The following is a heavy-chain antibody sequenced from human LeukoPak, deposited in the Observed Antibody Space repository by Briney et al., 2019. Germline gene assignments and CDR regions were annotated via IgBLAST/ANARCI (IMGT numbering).Heavy chain of an antibody. CDR2: IYYSGST. D-gene: IGHD2-21*02. Sequence: PSQTLSLTCTVSGGSISSGGYYWSWIRQHPGKGLEWIGYIYYSGSTYYNPSLKSRVTISVDTSKKQFSLKLSSVTAADTAVYYCAAMVVTDAFDIWGQGTMVTDSS. CDR1: GGSISSGGYY. CDR3: AAMVVTDAFDI. J-gene: IGHJ3*02. V-gene: IGHV4-31*03.